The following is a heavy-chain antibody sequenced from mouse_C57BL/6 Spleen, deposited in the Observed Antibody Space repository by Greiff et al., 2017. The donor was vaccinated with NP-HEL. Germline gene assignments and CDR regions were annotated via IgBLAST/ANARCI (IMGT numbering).Heavy chain of an antibody. D-gene: IGHD4-1*01. CDR3: ARNGVTGTDYFDY. Sequence: VKVVESGPGLVQPSQSLSITCTVSGFSLTSYGVHWVRQSPGKGLEWLGVIWSGGSTDYNAAFISRLSISKDNSKSQVFFKMNSLQADDTAIYYCARNGVTGTDYFDYWGQGTTLTVSS. CDR2: IWSGGST. CDR1: GFSLTSYG. J-gene: IGHJ2*01. V-gene: IGHV2-2*01.